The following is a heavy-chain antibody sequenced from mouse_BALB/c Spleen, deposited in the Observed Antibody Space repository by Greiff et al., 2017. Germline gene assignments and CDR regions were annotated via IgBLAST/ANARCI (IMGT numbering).Heavy chain of an antibody. CDR3: ARTFHYGDPYWYVDV. V-gene: IGHV5-17*02. D-gene: IGHD2-13*01. Sequence: EVMLVESGGGLVQPGGSRKLSCAASGFTFSSFGMHWVRQAPEKGLVWVAYISSGSSTIYYADTVKGRFTISRDNPKNTLFLQMTSLRSEDTAMYYCARTFHYGDPYWYVDVWGAGTTVTVSS. CDR2: ISSGSSTI. CDR1: GFTFSSFG. J-gene: IGHJ1*01.